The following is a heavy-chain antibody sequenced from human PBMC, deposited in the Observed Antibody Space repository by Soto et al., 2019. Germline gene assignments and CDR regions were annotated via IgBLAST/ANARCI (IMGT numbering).Heavy chain of an antibody. CDR1: GFTFGDYA. CDR3: TRDTLTLWEAPLVD. D-gene: IGHD1-26*01. J-gene: IGHJ4*02. CDR2: IRSKAYGGTT. Sequence: HPGGSLRLSCTASGFTFGDYAMSWFRQAPGKGLEWVGFIRSKAYGGTTEYAASVKGRFTISRDDSKSIAYLQMNSLKTEDTAVYYCTRDTLTLWEAPLVDWGQGTLVTVSS. V-gene: IGHV3-49*03.